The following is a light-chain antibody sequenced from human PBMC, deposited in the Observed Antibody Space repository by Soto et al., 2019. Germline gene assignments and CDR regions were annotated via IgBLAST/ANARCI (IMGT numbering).Light chain of an antibody. CDR2: DAS. CDR1: QSISSW. V-gene: IGKV1-5*01. CDR3: QQYNTLIT. J-gene: IGKJ5*01. Sequence: IQMTQSPSTLSASLGDRVTITCRASQSISSWLAWYQQKPGKAPKLLIYDASSLESGVPSRFSGSGSGTEFTLTISSPQPDDFATYYCQQYNTLITFGQGTRLEIK.